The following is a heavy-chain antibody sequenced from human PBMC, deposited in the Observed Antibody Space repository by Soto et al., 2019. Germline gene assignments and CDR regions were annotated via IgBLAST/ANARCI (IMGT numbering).Heavy chain of an antibody. Sequence: PSETLSLTCTVSGGSVSSGSYYWSWIRQPPGKGLEWIGYIYYSGSTNYNPSLKSRVTISVDTSKNQFSLKLSSVTAADTAVYYCAKMGLPGVVISAYYGMDVRGQGTTVTVSS. CDR1: GGSVSSGSYY. J-gene: IGHJ6*02. D-gene: IGHD3-3*01. V-gene: IGHV4-61*01. CDR3: AKMGLPGVVISAYYGMDV. CDR2: IYYSGST.